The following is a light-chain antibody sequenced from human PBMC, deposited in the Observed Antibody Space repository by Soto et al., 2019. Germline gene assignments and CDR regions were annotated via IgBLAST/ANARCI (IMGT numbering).Light chain of an antibody. CDR1: QDIRNS. Sequence: DIQLTQSPSFLSASVGDRVTITCRASQDIRNSLAWYQQKPGKAPNLLIYASSTLHSGVPSRFSGSGSGTEVTLTISSLQPEDFATYYCQQLNSYLRTFGQGTKVEIK. CDR3: QQLNSYLRT. CDR2: ASS. J-gene: IGKJ1*01. V-gene: IGKV1-9*01.